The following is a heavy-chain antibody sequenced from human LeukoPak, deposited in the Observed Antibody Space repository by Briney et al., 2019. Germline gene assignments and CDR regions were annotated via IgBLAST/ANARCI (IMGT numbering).Heavy chain of an antibody. D-gene: IGHD6-6*01. CDR2: IKQDGSEM. CDR3: ARESFAARWD. V-gene: IGHV3-7*01. Sequence: GGSLRLSCAASGFTFRSYWMDWVRQAPGKGLEWVANIKQDGSEMYYVDSVKGRFTISRDNTKNSLFLHMSSLRAEDTAVYFCARESFAARWDWGQGTLVTVSS. J-gene: IGHJ4*02. CDR1: GFTFRSYW.